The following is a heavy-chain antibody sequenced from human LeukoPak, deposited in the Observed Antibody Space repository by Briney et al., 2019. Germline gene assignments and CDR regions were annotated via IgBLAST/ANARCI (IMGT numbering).Heavy chain of an antibody. CDR3: ARDQEGFDY. CDR2: IYPRDGST. CDR1: GYTFTSNY. Sequence: ASVKVSCKASGYTFTSNYIHWVRQAPGQGLEWIGMIYPRDGSTSYAQKFQGRVTVTRDTSTSTVHMELSGLRSEDTAVYYCARDQEGFDYWGQGTLVTVSS. J-gene: IGHJ4*02. V-gene: IGHV1-46*01.